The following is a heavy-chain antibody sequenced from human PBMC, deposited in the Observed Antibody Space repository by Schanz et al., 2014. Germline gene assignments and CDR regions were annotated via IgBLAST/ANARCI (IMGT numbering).Heavy chain of an antibody. V-gene: IGHV1-3*01. Sequence: QVQLVQSGAEVKKPGASVKVSCKASGYTFTSDSMHWVRQAPGQRLEWMGWINAGTGNTEYSQKFQGRVTITRDTLASTAYMEVSSLRSEDTAVYYCARGFDFWDRWGQGTLVIVSS. CDR1: GYTFTSDS. CDR2: INAGTGNT. J-gene: IGHJ4*02. D-gene: IGHD3-3*01. CDR3: ARGFDFWDR.